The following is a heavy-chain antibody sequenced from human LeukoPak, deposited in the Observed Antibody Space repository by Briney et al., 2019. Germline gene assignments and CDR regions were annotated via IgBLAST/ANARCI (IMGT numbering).Heavy chain of an antibody. J-gene: IGHJ3*02. CDR3: ARGAPYCDFWTEGAFDI. V-gene: IGHV3-30-3*01. CDR1: GFTFSSYA. D-gene: IGHD3-3*01. CDR2: ISYDGSNK. Sequence: GRSLRLSCAASGFTFSSYAMHWVRQAPGKGLEWVAVISYDGSNKYYADSVKGRFTISRDNSKNTLYLQMNSLRAEDTAVYYCARGAPYCDFWTEGAFDIWGQGTMVTVSS.